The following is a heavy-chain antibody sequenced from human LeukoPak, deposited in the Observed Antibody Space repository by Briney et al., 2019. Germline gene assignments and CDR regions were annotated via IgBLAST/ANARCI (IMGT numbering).Heavy chain of an antibody. CDR3: ARDLDYYGSGSYGD. Sequence: ASVKVSCKASGYTFTGYYMHWVRQAPGQGLEWMGRINPNSGGTNYAQKFQGRVTMTRDTSISTAYMEPSRLRSDDTAVYYCARDLDYYGSGSYGDWGQGTLVTVSS. CDR2: INPNSGGT. J-gene: IGHJ4*02. D-gene: IGHD3-10*01. V-gene: IGHV1-2*06. CDR1: GYTFTGYY.